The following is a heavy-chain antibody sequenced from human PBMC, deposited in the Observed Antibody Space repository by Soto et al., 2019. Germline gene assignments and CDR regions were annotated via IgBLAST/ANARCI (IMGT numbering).Heavy chain of an antibody. CDR2: IYSGGST. Sequence: PGGSLRLSCAASGFTFSNYMSWVRQAPGKGLEWVSVIYSGGSTYYADSVKGRFTISRDNSKNTLYLQMNSLRAEDTAVSYCARDGFRAFGIGDILTGYRAFDIWGQGTMVTVSS. J-gene: IGHJ3*02. D-gene: IGHD3-9*01. CDR1: GFTFSNY. V-gene: IGHV3-53*01. CDR3: ARDGFRAFGIGDILTGYRAFDI.